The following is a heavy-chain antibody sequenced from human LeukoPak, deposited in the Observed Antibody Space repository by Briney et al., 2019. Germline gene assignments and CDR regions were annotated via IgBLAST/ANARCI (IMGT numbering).Heavy chain of an antibody. V-gene: IGHV4-61*01. CDR2: IYYSGTT. D-gene: IGHD2-2*01. J-gene: IGHJ5*02. CDR1: GGSVSSGSHY. CDR3: ASTVGVHCSRTSCSFDP. Sequence: SETLSLTCTVSGGSVSSGSHYWSWIRQPPGKGLEWIGYIYYSGTTNYNPSLRSRVTMSVDTSKNQFSLKLSSVTAADTAVYYCASTVGVHCSRTSCSFDPWGQGTLVTVSS.